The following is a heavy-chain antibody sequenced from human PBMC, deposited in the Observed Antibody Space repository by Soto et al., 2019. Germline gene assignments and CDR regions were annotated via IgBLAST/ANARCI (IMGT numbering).Heavy chain of an antibody. D-gene: IGHD3-22*01. J-gene: IGHJ5*02. CDR2: IYYSGST. V-gene: IGHV4-59*01. Sequence: SETLSLTCTVSGGSISSYYWSWIRQPPGKGLEWIGYIYYSGSTNYNPSLESRVTISVDTSKNQFSLKLSSVTAADTAVYYCATGYSGYYYGGYCFVPSCQRTLVTVS. CDR1: GGSISSYY. CDR3: ATGYSGYYYGGYCFVP.